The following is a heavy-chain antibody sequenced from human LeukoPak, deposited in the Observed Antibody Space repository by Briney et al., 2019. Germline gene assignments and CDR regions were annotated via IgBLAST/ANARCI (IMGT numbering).Heavy chain of an antibody. CDR1: GFTFRSYA. J-gene: IGHJ4*02. D-gene: IGHD2-21*02. CDR2: ISCSSDRT. CDR3: AKARLVAAIYIY. Sequence: GGPLRPSCAASGFTFRSYAMGGFRQAPGKGLGWVSAISCSSDRTYYADSVKGRSTISRDNDKNTLYLQMNSLRAEDTAVYYCAKARLVAAIYIYWGQGTLVTVS. V-gene: IGHV3-23*01.